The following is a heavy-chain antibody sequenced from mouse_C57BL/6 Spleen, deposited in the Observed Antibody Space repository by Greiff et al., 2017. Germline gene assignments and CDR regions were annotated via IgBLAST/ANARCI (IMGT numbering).Heavy chain of an antibody. CDR2: INPNNGGT. V-gene: IGHV1-26*01. CDR1: GYTFTDYY. J-gene: IGHJ3*01. Sequence: EVQLQQSGPELVKPGASVKISCKASGYTFTDYYMNWVKQSHGKSLEWIGDINPNNGGTSYNQKFKGKATLTVDKSSSTAYMELRSLTSEDSAVYYCARLTPYWGQGTLVTVSA. CDR3: ARLTPY.